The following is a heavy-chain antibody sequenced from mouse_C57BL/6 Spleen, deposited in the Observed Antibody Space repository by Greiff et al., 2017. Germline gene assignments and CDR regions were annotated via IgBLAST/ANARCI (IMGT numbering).Heavy chain of an antibody. D-gene: IGHD1-1*01. Sequence: VQLQQPGTELVKPGASVKLSCKASGYTFTSYWMHWVKQRPGQGLEWIGNINPSNGGTNYNEQFKSKATLTVDKSSSTAYMQLSSLTSEDSAVYYCERDSYYGSSPPWCAYWGQGTLVTVSA. CDR1: GYTFTSYW. CDR2: INPSNGGT. J-gene: IGHJ3*01. V-gene: IGHV1-53*01. CDR3: ERDSYYGSSPPWCAY.